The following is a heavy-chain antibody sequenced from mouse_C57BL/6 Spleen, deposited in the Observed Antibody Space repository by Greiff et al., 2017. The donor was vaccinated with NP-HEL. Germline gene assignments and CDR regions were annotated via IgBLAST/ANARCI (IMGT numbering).Heavy chain of an antibody. CDR1: GYAFSSSW. Sequence: VQLQQSGPELVKPGASVKISCKASGYAFSSSWMNWVKQRPGTGLEWIGRIYPGDGDTNYNGKFKGKATLTADKSSSTAYMQLSSLTSEDSAVYFCARSITTHFDYWGQGTTLTVSS. D-gene: IGHD2-4*01. V-gene: IGHV1-82*01. J-gene: IGHJ2*01. CDR3: ARSITTHFDY. CDR2: IYPGDGDT.